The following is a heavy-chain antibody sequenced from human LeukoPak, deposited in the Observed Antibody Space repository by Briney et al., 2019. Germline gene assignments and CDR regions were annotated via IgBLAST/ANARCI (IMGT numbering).Heavy chain of an antibody. J-gene: IGHJ4*02. V-gene: IGHV3-23*01. Sequence: GGSLRLSCAASGFTFSSYAMSWVRQAPGKGLEWVSTISGNDGSTYYADSVKGRFTISRDNSKNTLYLQMNSLRAEDTAVYYCASRIWFGEFLFDYWGQGTLVTVSS. D-gene: IGHD3-10*01. CDR3: ASRIWFGEFLFDY. CDR1: GFTFSSYA. CDR2: ISGNDGST.